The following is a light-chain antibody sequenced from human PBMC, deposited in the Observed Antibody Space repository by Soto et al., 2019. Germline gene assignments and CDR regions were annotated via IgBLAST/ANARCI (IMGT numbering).Light chain of an antibody. CDR1: QSVSYN. V-gene: IGKV3-15*01. Sequence: EIELTQSPATMSVSPGERVTLSCRASQSVSYNLAWYQQRFGQAPRLLIYGASVRATGIPARFSGSGSGTDFTLTISNVQSEDFAIYYCQQYNNSPPRTFGQGTKVEVK. CDR2: GAS. J-gene: IGKJ1*01. CDR3: QQYNNSPPRT.